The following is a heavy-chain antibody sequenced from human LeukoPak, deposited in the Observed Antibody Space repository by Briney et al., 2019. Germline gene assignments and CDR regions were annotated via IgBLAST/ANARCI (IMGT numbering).Heavy chain of an antibody. D-gene: IGHD1-26*01. Sequence: PSETLSLTCAVYGGSFSGYYWSWIRQPPGKGLVWIGEINHSGSTNYNPSLKSRVTISVDTSKNQFSLKLSSVTAADTAVYYCARGERSRALGYWGQGTLVTVSS. CDR1: GGSFSGYY. CDR3: ARGERSRALGY. CDR2: INHSGST. J-gene: IGHJ4*02. V-gene: IGHV4-34*01.